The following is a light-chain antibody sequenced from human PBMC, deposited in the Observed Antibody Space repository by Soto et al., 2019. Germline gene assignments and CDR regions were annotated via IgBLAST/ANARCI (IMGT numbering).Light chain of an antibody. CDR3: QQYNDWPPWT. CDR2: DAS. Sequence: IVVSQSPATLSVSQGERATLSCRASQSVNSKLALYQQKPGQAPRLLIYDASTRATSIPARFSGSGSGTEFTLTISSLQSEDFAVYYCQQYNDWPPWTFGQGTKVDIK. CDR1: QSVNSK. J-gene: IGKJ1*01. V-gene: IGKV3-15*01.